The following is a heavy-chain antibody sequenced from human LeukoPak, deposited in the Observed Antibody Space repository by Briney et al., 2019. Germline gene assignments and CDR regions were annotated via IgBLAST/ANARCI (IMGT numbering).Heavy chain of an antibody. V-gene: IGHV3-23*01. CDR2: ISGSGGST. CDR1: GXTFSSYX. J-gene: IGHJ5*02. Sequence: GXXLXXSXAASGXTFSSYXMSWVRQAXGXXLEWVSAISGSGGSTYYAHSVKGRFTISRDNAKNSLYLQMNSPRAEDTAVYYCARDHVLFRGVIGNWFDPWGQGTLVTVSS. CDR3: ARDHVLFRGVIGNWFDP. D-gene: IGHD3-10*01.